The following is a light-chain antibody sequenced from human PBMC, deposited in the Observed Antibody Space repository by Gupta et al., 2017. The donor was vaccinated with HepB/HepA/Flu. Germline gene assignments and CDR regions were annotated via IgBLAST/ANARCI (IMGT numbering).Light chain of an antibody. V-gene: IGLV2-11*01. CDR1: SSDVGGYNY. J-gene: IGLJ3*02. CDR2: DVS. CDR3: CSYAGSYTV. Sequence: QSALTQPRSVSWSLGQSLTISCTVTSSDVGGYNYVSLHQQHPGKDHKLVIYDVSKRPSGVPDRFAGSTSGNTAALTISGLQAEDEDDYYCCSYAGSYTVFGGGTKLTVL.